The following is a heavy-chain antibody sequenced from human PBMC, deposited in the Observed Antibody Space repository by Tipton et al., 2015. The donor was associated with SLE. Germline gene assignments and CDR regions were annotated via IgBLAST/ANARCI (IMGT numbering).Heavy chain of an antibody. Sequence: QSWPEVKKPGASVQISCKASGYTFITYYIHWVRQAPGQGLEWMGIIKPSGGSTTYAQKFQGRVTMTRDTSTSTVYMELSSLRSEDSAVYYWARGLWGDALDTWGQGTMVTVSS. CDR3: ARGLWGDALDT. D-gene: IGHD2-21*01. J-gene: IGHJ3*02. CDR1: GYTFITYY. CDR2: IKPSGGST. V-gene: IGHV1-46*01.